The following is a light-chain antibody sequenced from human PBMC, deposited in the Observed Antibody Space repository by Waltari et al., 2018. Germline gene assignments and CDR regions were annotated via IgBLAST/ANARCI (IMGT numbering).Light chain of an antibody. CDR3: QQYYRSRT. V-gene: IGKV4-1*01. Sequence: DIVMTQSPDSLAVSLGERATIDCKSSQSVFYRSDNKNYLAWYQHKPGQPPKLLFYWASTREAWVPDRFSASGSGTEFTLTINNLQAEDVAVYYCQQYYRSRTFGQGTKVEIK. CDR2: WAS. CDR1: QSVFYRSDNKNY. J-gene: IGKJ1*01.